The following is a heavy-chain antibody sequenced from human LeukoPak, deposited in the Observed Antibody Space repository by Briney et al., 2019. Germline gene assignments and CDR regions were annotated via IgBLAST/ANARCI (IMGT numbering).Heavy chain of an antibody. Sequence: ASVKVSCKASGYTFTGYYMHWVRQAPGQGLEWMGWINPNSGGTNYAQKFQGRVTMTRDTSISTAYMELSRLRSDDTAVYYCARGLHGRKSGGSCYFVYWAREPWSPSPQ. CDR3: ARGLHGRKSGGSCYFVY. CDR2: INPNSGGT. J-gene: IGHJ4*02. CDR1: GYTFTGYY. V-gene: IGHV1-2*02. D-gene: IGHD2-15*01.